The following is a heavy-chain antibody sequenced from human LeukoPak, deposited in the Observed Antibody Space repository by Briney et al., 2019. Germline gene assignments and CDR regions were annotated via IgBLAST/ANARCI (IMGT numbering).Heavy chain of an antibody. V-gene: IGHV4-34*01. CDR1: GGSFSGYY. J-gene: IGHJ4*02. CDR2: INHSGRT. D-gene: IGHD3-22*01. Sequence: SETLSLTCAVYGGSFSGYYWTWIRQPPGKGLEWIGEINHSGRTNNNPSLKSRVTISVDTSENQFSLQLSSVTAADTAIYYCARGQIAYYDGGGLADWDQGTLVSVSS. CDR3: ARGQIAYYDGGGLAD.